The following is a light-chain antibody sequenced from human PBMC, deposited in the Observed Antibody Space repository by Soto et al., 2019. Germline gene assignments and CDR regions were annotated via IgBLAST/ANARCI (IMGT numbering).Light chain of an antibody. V-gene: IGLV2-23*01. CDR2: EGN. Sequence: QSVLTQPASVSGSPGQSITISCTVSSSAFGTFRLVSWYQHHPGKVPKLIIYEGNKRPSGVSDRFSGSEPGNTASLTISGLQAEDEADYCCSSSAPGRTFVFGTGTKVTVL. CDR1: SSAFGTFRL. J-gene: IGLJ1*01. CDR3: SSSAPGRTFV.